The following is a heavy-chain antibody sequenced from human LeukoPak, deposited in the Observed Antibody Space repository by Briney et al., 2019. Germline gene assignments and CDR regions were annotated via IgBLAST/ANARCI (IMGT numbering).Heavy chain of an antibody. Sequence: SETLSLTCNVSGGSVSSADYYWSWIRQPPGKGLEWIGNIYHSGNTYYTPSLKSRVTISVDTSKNQFSLKLSNVTAADTAVYYCARDVRIAAAGNFDYWGQGTLVTVSS. CDR3: ARDVRIAAAGNFDY. J-gene: IGHJ4*02. D-gene: IGHD6-13*01. CDR1: GGSVSSADYY. V-gene: IGHV4-30-4*01. CDR2: IYHSGNT.